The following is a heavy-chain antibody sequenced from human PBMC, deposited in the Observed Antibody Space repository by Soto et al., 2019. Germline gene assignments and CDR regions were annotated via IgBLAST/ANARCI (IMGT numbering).Heavy chain of an antibody. D-gene: IGHD2-8*01. CDR3: AKARNGLDY. J-gene: IGHJ4*02. CDR1: GFTFSSYG. CDR2: ISYDGSNK. V-gene: IGHV3-30*18. Sequence: GGSLRLSCAASGFTFSSYGMHWVRQAPGKGLEWVAVISYDGSNKYYADSVKGRFTISRDNSKNTLYLQMNSLRAEDTAVYYCAKARNGLDYWGQGTLVTVSS.